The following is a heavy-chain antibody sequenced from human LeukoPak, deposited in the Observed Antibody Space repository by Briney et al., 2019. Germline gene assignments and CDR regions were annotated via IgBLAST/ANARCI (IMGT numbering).Heavy chain of an antibody. J-gene: IGHJ4*02. V-gene: IGHV3-21*04. Sequence: GGSLRLSCAASGFTFSSYSMNWVRQAPGKGLEWVSSISSSSSYIYYADSVKGRFTISRDNAKNSLYLQMNSLRAEDTAVYYCAKMYSSSPPHDFDYWGQGTLVTVSS. CDR1: GFTFSSYS. CDR2: ISSSSSYI. D-gene: IGHD6-6*01. CDR3: AKMYSSSPPHDFDY.